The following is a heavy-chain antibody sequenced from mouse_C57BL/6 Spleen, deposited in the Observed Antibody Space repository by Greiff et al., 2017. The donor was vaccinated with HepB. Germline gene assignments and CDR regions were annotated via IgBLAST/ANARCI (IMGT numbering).Heavy chain of an antibody. CDR3: ARYDYDGGFDY. D-gene: IGHD2-4*01. Sequence: VQLKQPGAELVRPGSSAKLSCKASGYTFTSYWMHWVKQRPIQGLEWIGNIDPSDSETHYNQKFKDKATLTVDKSSSTAYMQLSSLTSEDSAVYYCARYDYDGGFDYWGQGTTLTVSS. V-gene: IGHV1-52*01. CDR2: IDPSDSET. J-gene: IGHJ2*01. CDR1: GYTFTSYW.